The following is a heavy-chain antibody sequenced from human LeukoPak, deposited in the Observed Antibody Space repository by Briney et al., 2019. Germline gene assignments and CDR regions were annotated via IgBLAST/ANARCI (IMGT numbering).Heavy chain of an antibody. V-gene: IGHV4-34*01. CDR2: INHSGST. Sequence: SETLSLTCTVSGVSISSYYWSWLRQSPGKGLEWIGEINHSGSTNYNPSLKSRVTISVDTSKNQFSLKLNSVTPEDTAVYYCAREGYSSGWTFAGFDYWGQGTLVTVSS. CDR3: AREGYSSGWTFAGFDY. J-gene: IGHJ4*02. CDR1: GVSISSYY. D-gene: IGHD6-19*01.